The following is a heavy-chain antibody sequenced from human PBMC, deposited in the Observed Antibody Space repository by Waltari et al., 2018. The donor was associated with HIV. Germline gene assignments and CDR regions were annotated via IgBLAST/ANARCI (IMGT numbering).Heavy chain of an antibody. D-gene: IGHD3-9*01. CDR2: ISYDGSNK. CDR3: AKDTDLTGFFYYYGLDV. J-gene: IGHJ6*02. CDR1: GFTFRSYG. V-gene: IGHV3-30*18. Sequence: QVQLVESGGGVVQPGRSLRLSCAASGFTFRSYGMHWVRQASGKGLEWVAVISYDGSNKYYADSVKGRFTISRDNSKNTLYRQMNSLRAEDTAVYYCAKDTDLTGFFYYYGLDVWGQGTTVTVSS.